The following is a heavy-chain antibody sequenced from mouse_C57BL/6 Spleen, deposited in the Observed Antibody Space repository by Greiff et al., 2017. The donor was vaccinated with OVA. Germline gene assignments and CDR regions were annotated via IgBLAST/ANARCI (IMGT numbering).Heavy chain of an antibody. V-gene: IGHV1-50*01. CDR1: GYTFTSYW. J-gene: IGHJ4*01. CDR2: IDPSDSYT. D-gene: IGHD2-10*01. Sequence: QVQLQQSGAELVKPGASVKLSCKASGYTFTSYWMQWVKQRPGQGLEWIGEIDPSDSYTNYNQKFKGKATLTVDTSSSTAYMQLSSLTSEDSAVYYCATFYGPYAMDYWGQGTSVTVSS. CDR3: ATFYGPYAMDY.